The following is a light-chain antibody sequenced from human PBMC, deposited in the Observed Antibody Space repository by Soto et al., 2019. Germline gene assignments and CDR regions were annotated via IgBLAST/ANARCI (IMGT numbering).Light chain of an antibody. J-gene: IGLJ1*01. CDR2: EVT. CDR1: SSDVFAYTY. Sequence: VRNQPPSAAGAPGQSVTISRPGTSSDVFAYTYVSWYQQHPGKAPKLMIYEVTKRPSGVPDRFSGSKSGNTASLTVSGLQAEDEAEYYCSSYAGSNNFPYVFGTGTKVTVL. V-gene: IGLV2-8*01. CDR3: SSYAGSNNFPYV.